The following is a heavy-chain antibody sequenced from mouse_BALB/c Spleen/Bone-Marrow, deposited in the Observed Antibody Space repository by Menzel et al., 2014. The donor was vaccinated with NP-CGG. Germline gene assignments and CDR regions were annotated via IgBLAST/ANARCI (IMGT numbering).Heavy chain of an antibody. D-gene: IGHD2-4*01. CDR3: GRDNSYDYDGFAY. J-gene: IGHJ3*01. V-gene: IGHV5-6-3*01. CDR2: INSNGGST. Sequence: EVKLMESGGGLVQPGGSLKISCAASGFTFSSYGMSWVRQTPDKRLDLVATINSNGGSTYYPDSVKGRFTISRDNAKNTLYLQMSSLKSEDTAMYYCGRDNSYDYDGFAYWGQGTLVTVSA. CDR1: GFTFSSYG.